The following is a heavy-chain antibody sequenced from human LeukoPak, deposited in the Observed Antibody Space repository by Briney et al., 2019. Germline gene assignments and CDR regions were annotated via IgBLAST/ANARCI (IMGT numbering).Heavy chain of an antibody. CDR1: GYTFSSYD. V-gene: IGHV1-8*03. D-gene: IGHD6-19*01. CDR3: ARAPTSTSGWFYYYYYYMDV. CDR2: MNPNSGNT. J-gene: IGHJ6*03. Sequence: ASVKVSCKASGYTFSSYDINWVRQATGQGLEWMGWMNPNSGNTGYAQKFQGRVTITRNTSISTAYMELSSLRSEDTAVYYCARAPTSTSGWFYYYYYYMDVWGKGTTVTVSS.